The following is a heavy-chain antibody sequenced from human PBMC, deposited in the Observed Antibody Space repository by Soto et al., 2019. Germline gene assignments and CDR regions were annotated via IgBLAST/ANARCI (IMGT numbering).Heavy chain of an antibody. CDR3: ARGRATVTPFDY. CDR2: IWYDGSNK. CDR1: GFTFSSYG. Sequence: QVQLVESGGGVVQPGRSLRLSCAASGFTFSSYGMHWVRQAPGKGLEWVAVIWYDGSNKYYADSVKGRFTISRDNSKNTLYLQMNSLRAEDTAVYYCARGRATVTPFDYWGQGTLVTVSS. V-gene: IGHV3-33*01. D-gene: IGHD4-17*01. J-gene: IGHJ4*02.